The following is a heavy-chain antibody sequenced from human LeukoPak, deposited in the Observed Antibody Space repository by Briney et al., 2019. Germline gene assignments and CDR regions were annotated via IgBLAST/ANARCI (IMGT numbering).Heavy chain of an antibody. V-gene: IGHV4-59*08. Sequence: SETLSLTCTVSGGSIISDYWRWVRQPPGKGLEWHGYIYYSGSTNYNPSLKSRVTILVDTSNNQFSLRLTSVTAADTAVYYCARGSQVGGAAAAFDYWGQGALVTVSS. CDR1: GGSIISDY. J-gene: IGHJ4*02. CDR2: IYYSGST. CDR3: ARGSQVGGAAAAFDY. D-gene: IGHD6-13*01.